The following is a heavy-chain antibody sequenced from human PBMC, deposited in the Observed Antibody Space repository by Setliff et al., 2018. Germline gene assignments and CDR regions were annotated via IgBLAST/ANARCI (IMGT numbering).Heavy chain of an antibody. CDR3: ARISSLGWLQLSWAFDI. Sequence: SGPTLVNPTETLTLTCTVSGFSLSNARMGVSWIRQPPGKALEWLAHIFSNDEKSYSTSLKSWLTISKDTSKSQVVLTMTNMDPVDTATYYCARISSLGWLQLSWAFDIWGQGTMVTVSS. CDR1: GFSLSNARMG. CDR2: IFSNDEK. J-gene: IGHJ3*02. V-gene: IGHV2-26*01. D-gene: IGHD1-1*01.